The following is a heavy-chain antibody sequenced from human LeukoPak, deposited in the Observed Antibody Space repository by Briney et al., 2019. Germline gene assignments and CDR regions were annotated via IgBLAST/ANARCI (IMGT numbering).Heavy chain of an antibody. CDR2: IYYSGST. CDR1: GGSISSGGYY. J-gene: IGHJ4*02. V-gene: IGHV4-31*03. D-gene: IGHD2-15*01. Sequence: SETLSLTCTVSGGSISSGGYYWSWLRQHPGKGLEWIGYIYYSGSTYYNPSLKSRVTISVDTSKNQFSLKLSSVTAADTAVYYCARAPHIVVVVAATPDYFDYWGQGTLVTVSS. CDR3: ARAPHIVVVVAATPDYFDY.